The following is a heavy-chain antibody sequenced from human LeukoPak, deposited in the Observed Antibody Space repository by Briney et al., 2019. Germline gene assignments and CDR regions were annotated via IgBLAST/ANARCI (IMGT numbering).Heavy chain of an antibody. CDR1: GFTSSSYS. D-gene: IGHD6-19*01. CDR3: ARDLPKYSSGWYQLPGDY. J-gene: IGHJ4*02. V-gene: IGHV3-21*01. Sequence: AGGSLRLSCAASGFTSSSYSMNWVRQAPGKGLEWVSSISSSSYIYYADSVKGRFTISRDNSKNTLYLQMNSLRAEDTAVYYCARDLPKYSSGWYQLPGDYWGQGTLVTVSS. CDR2: ISSSSYI.